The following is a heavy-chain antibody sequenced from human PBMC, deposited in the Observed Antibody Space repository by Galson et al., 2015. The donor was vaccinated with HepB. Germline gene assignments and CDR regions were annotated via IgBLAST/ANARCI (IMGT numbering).Heavy chain of an antibody. CDR3: AKQEAQSGTYH. V-gene: IGHV3-23*01. Sequence: SLRLSCADSGFTFSNYAMNWVRQAPGKGLEWVSTISGGGSSTYYADSVKGRFTISRDNSKNTLSLQMNSLRVEDTAMYYCAKQEAQSGTYHWGQGTLVTVSS. CDR2: ISGGGSST. J-gene: IGHJ5*02. CDR1: GFTFSNYA. D-gene: IGHD1-26*01.